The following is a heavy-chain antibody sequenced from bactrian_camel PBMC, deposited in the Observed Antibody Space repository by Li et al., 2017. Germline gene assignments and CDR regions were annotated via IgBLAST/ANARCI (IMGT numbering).Heavy chain of an antibody. J-gene: IGHJ6*01. CDR2: IDASGYT. CDR1: PDVYASSDY. D-gene: IGHD3*01. V-gene: IGHV3S53*01. CDR3: AARPTYLLRGRCDSDSLRAGF. Sequence: HVQLVESGGGSVQAGGSLKLSCTASPDVYASSDYMGWFRQAPGKEREGVAAIDASGYTSYAGSVKGRFTISQDSAKNTLYLQMNSLKPEDTAMYYCAARPTYLLRGRCDSDSLRAGFWGQGTQVTVS.